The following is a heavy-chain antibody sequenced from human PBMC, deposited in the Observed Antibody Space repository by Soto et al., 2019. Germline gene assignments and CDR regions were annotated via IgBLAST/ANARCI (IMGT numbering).Heavy chain of an antibody. CDR1: RFTFSGHW. V-gene: IGHV3-7*01. CDR3: ARGARI. CDR2: IKEDGSEK. Sequence: EVQLVESGGDLVQPGGSLRLSCADSRFTFSGHWMYWVRQAPGKGLYWVANIKEDGSEKNYVDSVRGRFTISRDNAKNSLYLQMNSLRAEDTAVYYCARGARIWGQGTMVTVS. J-gene: IGHJ3*02.